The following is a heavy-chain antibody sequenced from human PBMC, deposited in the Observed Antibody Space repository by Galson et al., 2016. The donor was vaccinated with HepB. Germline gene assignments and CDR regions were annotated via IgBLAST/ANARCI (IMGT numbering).Heavy chain of an antibody. Sequence: SETLSLTCSVSSGSMKDFYWTYIRQSAGKGLEWIGRIYGSGSTDFNPSLKSRVAMSLDTSTNQFSLKLASVTAADTAVYYCARGVGSIWYYFDHWDQGVMVTVSS. J-gene: IGHJ4*02. D-gene: IGHD3-3*02. V-gene: IGHV4-4*07. CDR2: IYGSGST. CDR3: ARGVGSIWYYFDH. CDR1: SGSMKDFY.